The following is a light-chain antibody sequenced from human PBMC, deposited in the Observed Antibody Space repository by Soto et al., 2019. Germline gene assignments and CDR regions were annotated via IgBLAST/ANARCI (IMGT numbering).Light chain of an antibody. J-gene: IGKJ1*01. Sequence: EIVLTQSPATLSLSPGERATLSCRASQSVSSYLAWYQQKPGQAPRLLIYDASNRATGIPARFGGSGSGTDFTHTISSLEPEDFAVYYCQQRSNWLTFGQGTKVEI. CDR1: QSVSSY. V-gene: IGKV3-11*01. CDR3: QQRSNWLT. CDR2: DAS.